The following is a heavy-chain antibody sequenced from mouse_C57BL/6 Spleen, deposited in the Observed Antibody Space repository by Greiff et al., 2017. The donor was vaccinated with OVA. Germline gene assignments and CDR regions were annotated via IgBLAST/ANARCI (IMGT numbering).Heavy chain of an antibody. CDR2: IYPGNGDT. Sequence: LQESGAELVRPGASVKMSCKASGYTFTSYNMHWVKQTPRQGLEWIGAIYPGNGDTSYNQKFKGKATLTVDKSSSTAYMQLSSLTSEDSAVYFCARSYDYDAGYAMDYWGQGTPVTVSS. J-gene: IGHJ4*01. CDR3: ARSYDYDAGYAMDY. V-gene: IGHV1-12*01. D-gene: IGHD2-4*01. CDR1: GYTFTSYN.